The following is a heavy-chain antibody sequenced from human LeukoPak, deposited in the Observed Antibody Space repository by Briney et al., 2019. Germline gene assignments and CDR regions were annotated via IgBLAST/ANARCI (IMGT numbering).Heavy chain of an antibody. D-gene: IGHD6-13*01. J-gene: IGHJ4*02. CDR2: VNPNNGLT. V-gene: IGHV1-8*01. Sequence: GASVKVSCKASGYSFTTLDINWVRQATGQGLEWVGWVNPNNGLTGYAQKFQGRVTMTRNTSISTAYMELSSLRSEDTAVYYCARGHPSAADDYWGQGTLVTVSS. CDR1: GYSFTTLD. CDR3: ARGHPSAADDY.